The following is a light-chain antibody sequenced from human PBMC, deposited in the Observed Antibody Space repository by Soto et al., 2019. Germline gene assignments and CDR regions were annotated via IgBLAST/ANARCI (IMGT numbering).Light chain of an antibody. V-gene: IGKV1-39*01. CDR2: AAS. Sequence: DIQMTQSPSSLSASVGDRVTITCRASQSISSYLNWYQQKPGKAPKLLIYAASSLQSGVPSRFSGSGSGTDFPLTISSLQPEDFATYYCQQSYSTPPRTFGQGTKVDIK. CDR1: QSISSY. J-gene: IGKJ1*01. CDR3: QQSYSTPPRT.